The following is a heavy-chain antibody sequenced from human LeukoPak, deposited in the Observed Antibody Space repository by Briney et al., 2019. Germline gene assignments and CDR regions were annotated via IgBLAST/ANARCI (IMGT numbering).Heavy chain of an antibody. J-gene: IGHJ3*01. D-gene: IGHD6-13*01. Sequence: ASVKVSCKASGGTFSSYAISWVRQAPGQGLEWLGWIKPDTGGTLYGPKFQGRVTLTRDTSISTASMELSRLTSDDTAVYYCARVGGGAAAVVFDFWGQGTMVTVSS. V-gene: IGHV1-2*02. CDR1: GGTFSSYA. CDR2: IKPDTGGT. CDR3: ARVGGGAAAVVFDF.